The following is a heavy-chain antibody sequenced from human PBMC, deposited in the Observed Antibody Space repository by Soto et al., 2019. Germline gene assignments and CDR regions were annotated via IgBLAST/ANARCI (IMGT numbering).Heavy chain of an antibody. CDR1: GFTFSSYA. CDR2: ISGSGGST. D-gene: IGHD6-13*01. CDR3: VKPDARASSSWGFDY. Sequence: GGSLRLSCAASGFTFSSYAMSWVRQAPGKGLEWVSAISGSGGSTYYADSVKGRFTISRDNSKNTLYLQMNSLRAEDTAVYYCVKPDARASSSWGFDYWGQGTLVTVSS. V-gene: IGHV3-23*01. J-gene: IGHJ4*02.